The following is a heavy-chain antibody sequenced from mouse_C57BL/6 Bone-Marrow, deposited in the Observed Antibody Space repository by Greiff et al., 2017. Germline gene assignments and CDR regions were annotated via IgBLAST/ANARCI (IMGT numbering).Heavy chain of an antibody. CDR2: INPSSGYT. D-gene: IGHD1-1*01. CDR1: GYTFTSYW. CDR3: ARSPIYYYGSSYYWYFDV. Sequence: QVQLQQSGAELAKPGASVKLSCKASGYTFTSYWMHWVKQRPGQGLEWIGYINPSSGYTKYNQKFKDKATLTADKSSSTAYMQLSSLTYEDSAVYYCARSPIYYYGSSYYWYFDVWGTGTTVTVSS. V-gene: IGHV1-7*01. J-gene: IGHJ1*03.